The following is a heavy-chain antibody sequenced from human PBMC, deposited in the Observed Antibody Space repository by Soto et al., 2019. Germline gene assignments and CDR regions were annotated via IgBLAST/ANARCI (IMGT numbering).Heavy chain of an antibody. Sequence: GGSLRLSCAASGLTFSTYSMNWVRQAPGEGLEWVGRIRNKANSYPTEYAASVKGRFTISRDDSKNSLFLQMNSLKTEDTAVYYCSRAGILTTPYYFDYWGQGTLVTVSS. D-gene: IGHD4-4*01. CDR3: SRAGILTTPYYFDY. CDR1: GLTFSTYS. V-gene: IGHV3-72*01. CDR2: IRNKANSYPT. J-gene: IGHJ4*01.